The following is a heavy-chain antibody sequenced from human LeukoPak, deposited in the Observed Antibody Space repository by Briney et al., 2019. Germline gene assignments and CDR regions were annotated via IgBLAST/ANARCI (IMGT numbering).Heavy chain of an antibody. CDR1: GYTFTSYY. CDR2: INPSGGST. J-gene: IGHJ4*02. Sequence: ASVKVSCKASGYTFTSYYVHWVRQAPGQGLEWMGMINPSGGSTNYAQKFQARVTMTRDTSTSTVYMELSSLRSEDTAVYYCARGVLYSSGWLGVFDYWGQGTLVTVSS. D-gene: IGHD6-19*01. CDR3: ARGVLYSSGWLGVFDY. V-gene: IGHV1-46*01.